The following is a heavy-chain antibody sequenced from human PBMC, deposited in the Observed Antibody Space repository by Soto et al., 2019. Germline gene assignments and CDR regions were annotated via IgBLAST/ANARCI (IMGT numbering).Heavy chain of an antibody. Sequence: QVQLVQSGAEVKKPGASVKVSCKASGYTFTRYGISWVRQAPGQGLAWMGWISAYNGNTNYAQKLQGRVTMTTDTSKSTAYMELRSLRSDDTAVYYCARGAWFDWLLPYYLAYWGQGTLVTVSS. V-gene: IGHV1-18*01. CDR1: GYTFTRYG. J-gene: IGHJ4*02. CDR2: ISAYNGNT. D-gene: IGHD3-9*01. CDR3: ARGAWFDWLLPYYLAY.